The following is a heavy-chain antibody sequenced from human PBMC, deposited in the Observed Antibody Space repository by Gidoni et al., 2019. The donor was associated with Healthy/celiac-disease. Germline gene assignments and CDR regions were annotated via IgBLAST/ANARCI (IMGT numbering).Heavy chain of an antibody. CDR1: GFTFSSYS. CDR3: AREGGSFEGWFDP. Sequence: EVQLVESGGGLVQPGGSLRLSCAASGFTFSSYSMNWVRQAPGKGLEWVSYISSSSSTIYYADSVKGRFTISRDNAKNSLYLQMNSLRAEDTAVYYCAREGGSFEGWFDPWGQGTLVTVSS. J-gene: IGHJ5*02. V-gene: IGHV3-48*01. D-gene: IGHD3-16*01. CDR2: ISSSSSTI.